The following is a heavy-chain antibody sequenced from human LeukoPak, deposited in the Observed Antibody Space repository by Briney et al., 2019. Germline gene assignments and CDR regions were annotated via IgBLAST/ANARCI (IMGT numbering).Heavy chain of an antibody. D-gene: IGHD6-13*01. J-gene: IGHJ4*02. V-gene: IGHV3-33*01. CDR2: IWPDGSNK. CDR3: ARGGMIAAAGTSDY. Sequence: PGGSLRLSCAASGFTFSNYGLHWVRQAPGKGLEWVAVIWPDGSNKYYAGSVKGRFTISRDDSKNTLYLQMNSLRAEDTAVYYCARGGMIAAAGTSDYWGQGTLVTVSS. CDR1: GFTFSNYG.